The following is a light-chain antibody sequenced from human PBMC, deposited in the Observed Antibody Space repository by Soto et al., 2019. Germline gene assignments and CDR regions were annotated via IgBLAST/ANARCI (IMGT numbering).Light chain of an antibody. V-gene: IGKV1-39*01. CDR1: QSVDNY. Sequence: DIQMTQSPSSLSASIGDRANITCRASQSVDNYGNWYQQKPGKAPKVLIYAASSLQSGVTSRFSGTGSGTDFTLTISSLQPEDFATYYCQQSYSTPRTFGPGTKVDLK. CDR3: QQSYSTPRT. J-gene: IGKJ3*01. CDR2: AAS.